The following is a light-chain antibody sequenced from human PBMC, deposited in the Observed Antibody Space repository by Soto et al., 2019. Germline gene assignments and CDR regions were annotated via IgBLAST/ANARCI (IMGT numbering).Light chain of an antibody. CDR1: QSISVY. Sequence: DIQMTQSPSSLSAYVGDRVTITCRASQSISVYLNWYQQKPGKAPNLPIYSSSSLESGVPSRFSGSGSGTDFTLTISSLQPEDFATYFCQQSYSRPRAFGQGTKVEI. V-gene: IGKV1-39*01. J-gene: IGKJ1*01. CDR2: SSS. CDR3: QQSYSRPRA.